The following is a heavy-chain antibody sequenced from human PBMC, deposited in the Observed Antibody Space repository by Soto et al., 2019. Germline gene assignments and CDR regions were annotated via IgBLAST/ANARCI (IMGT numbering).Heavy chain of an antibody. Sequence: QVQLVQSGAEVKKPGASVKVSCKASGYIFTRYPIHWVRQAPVQRLEWMGWINAGNGDTKFSQNFQGRVTITRDTNASTVYMEMSSRRREYTAVSYCARELQTVVLIHIVYYGMDVWGQGTTVTVSS. V-gene: IGHV1-3*01. CDR1: GYIFTRYP. CDR2: INAGNGDT. D-gene: IGHD2-21*01. J-gene: IGHJ6*02. CDR3: ARELQTVVLIHIVYYGMDV.